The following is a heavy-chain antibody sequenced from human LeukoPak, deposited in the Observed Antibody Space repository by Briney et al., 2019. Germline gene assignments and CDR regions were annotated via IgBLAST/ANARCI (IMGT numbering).Heavy chain of an antibody. CDR3: ARPNRFGRDYYYYMDV. CDR2: IYKTGHA. CDR1: GGSFTGISNY. V-gene: IGHV4-39*01. D-gene: IGHD3-16*01. J-gene: IGHJ6*03. Sequence: SETLSLTCTVSGGSFTGISNYWTWLRQPPGKELEWIGKIYKTGHADYNPSLKSRVTLSVDTTNNQFSLRLTSVTAADTAVYYCARPNRFGRDYYYYMDVWGKGTTVTVSS.